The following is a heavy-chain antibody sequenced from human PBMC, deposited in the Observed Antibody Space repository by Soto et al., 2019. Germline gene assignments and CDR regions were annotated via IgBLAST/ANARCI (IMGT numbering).Heavy chain of an antibody. Sequence: QLQLQESGSGLVKPSQTLSLTCAVSGGSISSGGYSWSWIRQPPGKGLEWIGYIYHSGSTYYNPSLKSRVTISVDRSKNQFSLKLSSVTAADTAVYYCARGSATTYGSGSNYDYWGQGTLVTVSS. D-gene: IGHD3-10*01. CDR2: IYHSGST. CDR1: GGSISSGGYS. V-gene: IGHV4-30-2*01. CDR3: ARGSATTYGSGSNYDY. J-gene: IGHJ4*02.